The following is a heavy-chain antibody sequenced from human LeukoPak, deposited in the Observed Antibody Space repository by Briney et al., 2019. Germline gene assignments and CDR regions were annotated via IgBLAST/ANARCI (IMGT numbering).Heavy chain of an antibody. D-gene: IGHD6-13*01. CDR3: ARISAAGKSAFDI. J-gene: IGHJ3*02. CDR1: GGSISSYY. V-gene: IGHV4-59*01. Sequence: SETLSLTRTVSGGSISSYYWSWIRQPPGKGLEWIGYIYYSGSTNYNPSLKSRVTISVDTSKNQFSLKLSSVTAADTAVYYCARISAAGKSAFDIWGQGTMVTVSS. CDR2: IYYSGST.